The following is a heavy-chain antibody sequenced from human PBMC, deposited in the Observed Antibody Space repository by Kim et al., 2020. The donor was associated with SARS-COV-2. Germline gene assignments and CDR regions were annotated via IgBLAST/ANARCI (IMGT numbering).Heavy chain of an antibody. J-gene: IGHJ6*03. V-gene: IGHV4-30-4*01. CDR1: GGSISSGDYY. D-gene: IGHD5-18*01. CDR2: IYYSGST. CDR3: ARGHVDTAMVTNYYYYMDV. Sequence: SETLSLTCTVSGGSISSGDYYWSWIRQPPGKGLEWIGYIYYSGSTYYNPSLKSRVTISVDTSKNQFSLKLSSVTAADTAVYYCARGHVDTAMVTNYYYYMDVWGKGTTVTVSS.